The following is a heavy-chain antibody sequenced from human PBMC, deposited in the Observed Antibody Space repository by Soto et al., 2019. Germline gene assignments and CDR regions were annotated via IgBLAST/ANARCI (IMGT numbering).Heavy chain of an antibody. CDR3: ARVRGRLLRFDP. CDR2: IYYSGST. Sequence: PSETLSLTCAVYGGSFSGDYYWSWIRQPPGKGLEWIGYIYYSGSTNYNPSLKSRVTISVDTSKNQFSLKLSSVTAADTAVYYCARVRGRLLRFDPWGQGTLVTVSS. V-gene: IGHV4-30-4*01. J-gene: IGHJ5*02. D-gene: IGHD2-15*01. CDR1: GGSFSGDYY.